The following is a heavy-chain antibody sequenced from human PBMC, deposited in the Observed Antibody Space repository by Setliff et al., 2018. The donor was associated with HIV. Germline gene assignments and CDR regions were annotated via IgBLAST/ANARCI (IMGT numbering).Heavy chain of an antibody. Sequence: GGSLRLSCAASGFRFVGFGMHWVRQAPGKGLEWVGLISYNGNYQYYSDSVKGRFTISRDLSKNTLYLQMTTLRADDTAIYYCARDDAVGGGYLDYWGQGTLVTVSS. J-gene: IGHJ4*02. CDR3: ARDDAVGGGYLDY. CDR2: ISYNGNYQ. D-gene: IGHD6-19*01. V-gene: IGHV3-30*12. CDR1: GFRFVGFG.